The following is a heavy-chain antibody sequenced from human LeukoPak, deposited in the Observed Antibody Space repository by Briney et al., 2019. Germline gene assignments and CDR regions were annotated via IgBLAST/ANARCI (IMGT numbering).Heavy chain of an antibody. Sequence: SETLSLTCAVYGGSFSGYHWSWIRQPPGKGLEWIGEINHSGSTNYNPSLKSRVTISVDTSKNQFSLKLSSVTAADTAVYYCARERYFDWRVDYWGQGTLVTVSS. D-gene: IGHD3-9*01. V-gene: IGHV4-34*01. CDR2: INHSGST. J-gene: IGHJ4*02. CDR3: ARERYFDWRVDY. CDR1: GGSFSGYH.